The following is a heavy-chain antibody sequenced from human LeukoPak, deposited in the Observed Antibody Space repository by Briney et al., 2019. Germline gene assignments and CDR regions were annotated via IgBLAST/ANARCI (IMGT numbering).Heavy chain of an antibody. CDR1: GYTFTSYD. D-gene: IGHD2-2*01. V-gene: IGHV1-8*01. Sequence: ASVKVSCKASGYTFTSYDINWVRQATGQGLEWMGWMNPNSGNTGYAQKFQGRVTMTRNTSISTAYMELSSLKSEDTAVYYCARKGPANYYYYYMDVWGKGTSVTVSS. J-gene: IGHJ6*03. CDR2: MNPNSGNT. CDR3: ARKGPANYYYYYMDV.